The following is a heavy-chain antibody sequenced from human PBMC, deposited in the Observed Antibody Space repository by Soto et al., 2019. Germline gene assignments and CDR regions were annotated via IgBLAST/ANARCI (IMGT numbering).Heavy chain of an antibody. CDR1: GGTFTSYT. V-gene: IGHV1-69*02. Sequence: QVQLVQSGAEVKMPGSSVKVSCTASGGTFTSYTFSWVRQVPGQGLEWMGRIIPILRMADFAQKFQGRVTINADEARSTVYMKLSSLRSVDTAVYYCATSYGSASAHCEYWGHGHLVTVS. CDR2: IIPILRMA. CDR3: ATSYGSASAHCEY. D-gene: IGHD3-10*01. J-gene: IGHJ4*01.